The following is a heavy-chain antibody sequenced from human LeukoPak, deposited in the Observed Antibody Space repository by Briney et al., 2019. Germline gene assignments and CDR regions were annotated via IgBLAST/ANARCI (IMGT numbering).Heavy chain of an antibody. D-gene: IGHD4-17*01. CDR1: GFTFSSHW. J-gene: IGHJ1*01. CDR2: IHRDGSST. Sequence: PGGSLRLSCAASGFTFSSHWMHWVRQLPGKGLVWVSRIHRDGSSTNYADSVKGRFTISRDNAKNSLYLQMNSLRAEDTAVYYCARDHGDYINAEYLQHWGQGTLVTVSS. V-gene: IGHV3-74*01. CDR3: ARDHGDYINAEYLQH.